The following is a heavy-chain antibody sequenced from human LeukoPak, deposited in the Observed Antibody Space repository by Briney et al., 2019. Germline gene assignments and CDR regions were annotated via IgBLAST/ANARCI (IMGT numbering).Heavy chain of an antibody. V-gene: IGHV4-38-2*01. CDR2: IYHSGST. Sequence: SETLSLTCAVSGYSISSGYYWGWIRQPPGKGLEWIGSIYHSGSTYYNPSLKSRVTISVDTSKNQFSLKLSSVTAADTAAYYCARLGRLDNYWGQGTLVTVSS. D-gene: IGHD7-27*01. CDR3: ARLGRLDNY. CDR1: GYSISSGYY. J-gene: IGHJ4*02.